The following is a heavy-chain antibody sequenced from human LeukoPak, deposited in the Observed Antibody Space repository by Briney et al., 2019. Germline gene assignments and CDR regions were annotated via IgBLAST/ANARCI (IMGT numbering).Heavy chain of an antibody. D-gene: IGHD6-19*01. CDR3: ARDSGGPHSGFEI. J-gene: IGHJ3*02. CDR1: GGSISSSSYY. CDR2: IYYSGST. Sequence: PSETLSLTCTVSGGSISSSSYYWGWIRQPPGKGLEWIGSIYYSGSTYYNPSLKSRVTISVDTSKNQFSLKMSSVTAADTAVYYCARDSGGPHSGFEIWGQGTMVTASS. V-gene: IGHV4-39*07.